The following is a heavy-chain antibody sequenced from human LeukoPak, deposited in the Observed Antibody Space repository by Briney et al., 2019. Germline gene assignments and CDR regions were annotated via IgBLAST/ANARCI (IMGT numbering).Heavy chain of an antibody. CDR1: GGSISSGGYY. Sequence: PSQTLSLTCTVSGGSISSGGYYWSSIRQHRGKGLERIEYIYYSGSTNYNPSLKSRVTISVDTSKNQFSVKLSSVTAADTAVYYCARHRGDFDWLPYYFDYWGQGTLVTVSS. CDR2: IYYSGST. CDR3: ARHRGDFDWLPYYFDY. J-gene: IGHJ4*02. V-gene: IGHV4-31*03. D-gene: IGHD3-9*01.